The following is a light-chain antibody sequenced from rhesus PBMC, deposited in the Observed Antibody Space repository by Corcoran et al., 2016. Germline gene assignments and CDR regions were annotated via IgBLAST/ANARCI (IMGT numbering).Light chain of an antibody. J-gene: IGKJ1*01. CDR3: QQHDTYPPT. CDR2: YAS. V-gene: IGKV1S14*01. CDR1: QGISNY. Sequence: DIQKTQSPSSLSASVGDTVTITCRASQGISNYLAWYQQKPGKAPKPLIYYASTLESGVPSRFRGSGSGTDFTLTITSLQPEYFAVFYCQQHDTYPPTFGQGTKLEI.